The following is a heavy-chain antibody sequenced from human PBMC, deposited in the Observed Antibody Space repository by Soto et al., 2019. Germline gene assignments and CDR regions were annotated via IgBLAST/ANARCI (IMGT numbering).Heavy chain of an antibody. CDR1: GFTVSGNY. CDR3: AKVPRGDYVWGSYPPLGLDV. J-gene: IGHJ6*02. Sequence: EVQLVESGGGLIQPGGSLRLSCTASGFTVSGNYMTWVRQAPGKGLEWVSLIYSSGTTYYAESVKGRFTISRDSAKKVLYLQMNSLRAEDTAMYYCAKVPRGDYVWGSYPPLGLDVWGQGTTVTVSS. CDR2: IYSSGTT. D-gene: IGHD3-16*01. V-gene: IGHV3-53*01.